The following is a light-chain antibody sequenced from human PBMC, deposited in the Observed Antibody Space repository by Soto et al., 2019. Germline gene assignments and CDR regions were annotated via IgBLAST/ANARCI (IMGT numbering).Light chain of an antibody. J-gene: IGKJ4*01. CDR2: AAS. CDR1: QGISNY. V-gene: IGKV1-27*01. CDR3: QKYNSAPRIT. Sequence: DIQMTQSPSSLSASVGDRVTITCRASQGISNYLAWYQQKPGKVPKLLIYAASTLQSGVPSRFSGSGSGTDFTLSICSLEPEDVATYYCQKYNSAPRITFGGGTKVEIK.